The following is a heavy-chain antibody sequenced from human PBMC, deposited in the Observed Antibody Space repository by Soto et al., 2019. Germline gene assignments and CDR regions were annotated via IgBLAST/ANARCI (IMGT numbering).Heavy chain of an antibody. J-gene: IGHJ6*02. CDR3: ARAEQIYYYYGMDV. CDR1: GGTFSSYA. Sequence: QVQLVQSGAEVKKPGSSVKVSCKASGGTFSSYAISWVRQAPGQVLEWMGGIIPIFGTANYAQKFQGRVTITADESTSTAYKELSSLRSEDTAVYYCARAEQIYYYYGMDVWGQGTTVTVSS. D-gene: IGHD6-13*01. CDR2: IIPIFGTA. V-gene: IGHV1-69*01.